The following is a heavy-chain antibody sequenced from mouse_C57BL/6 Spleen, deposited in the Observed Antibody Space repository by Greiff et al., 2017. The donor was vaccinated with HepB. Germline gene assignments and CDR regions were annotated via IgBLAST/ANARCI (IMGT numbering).Heavy chain of an antibody. V-gene: IGHV1-9*01. CDR3: ARRRSYYSNYERGFAMDY. CDR2: ILPGSGST. CDR1: GYTFTGYW. D-gene: IGHD2-5*01. J-gene: IGHJ4*01. Sequence: QVQLKQSGAELMKPGASVKLSCKATGYTFTGYWIEWVKQRPGHGLEWIGEILPGSGSTNYNEKFKGKATFTADTSSNTAYMQLSSLTTEDSAIYYCARRRSYYSNYERGFAMDYWGQGTSVTVSS.